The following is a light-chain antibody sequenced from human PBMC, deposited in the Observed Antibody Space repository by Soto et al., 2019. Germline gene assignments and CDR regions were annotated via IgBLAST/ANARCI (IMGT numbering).Light chain of an antibody. CDR3: QQSYSTPT. J-gene: IGKJ2*01. CDR1: QSISSY. Sequence: DIQMPQSPSSLSASVGDRVTIPCRASQSISSYLNWYQQKPGKAPKLLIYAASSLQSGVPSRFSGSGSGTDFTLTISSLQPEDFATYYCQQSYSTPTFGQGTKLEIK. V-gene: IGKV1-39*01. CDR2: AAS.